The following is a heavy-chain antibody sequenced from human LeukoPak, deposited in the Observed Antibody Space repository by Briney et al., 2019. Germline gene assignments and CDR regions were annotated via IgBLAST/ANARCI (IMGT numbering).Heavy chain of an antibody. CDR2: INHSGST. CDR1: GGSFSGYY. V-gene: IGHV4-34*01. D-gene: IGHD3-10*01. CDR3: ARGLWFGETKYFQH. J-gene: IGHJ1*01. Sequence: SETLSLICAVYGGSFSGYYWSWIRQPPGKGLEWSGEINHSGSTNYNPSLKSRVTISVDTSKNQFSLKLSSVTAADTAVYYCARGLWFGETKYFQHWGQGTLVTVSS.